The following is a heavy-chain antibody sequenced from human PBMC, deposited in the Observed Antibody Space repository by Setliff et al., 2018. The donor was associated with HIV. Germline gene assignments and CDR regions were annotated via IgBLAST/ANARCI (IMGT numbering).Heavy chain of an antibody. V-gene: IGHV4-39*01. CDR2: IYYRGAT. D-gene: IGHD3-22*01. J-gene: IGHJ4*02. CDR1: GGSISNSDFY. Sequence: SETLSLTCTVSGGSISNSDFYWGRIRQSPGKGLEWMGSIYYRGATYYNPPLQSRVTISADTSKNQFYLKLTSVTAADTAIYYCARPYDSLYGWGQGVLVTVSS. CDR3: ARPYDSLYG.